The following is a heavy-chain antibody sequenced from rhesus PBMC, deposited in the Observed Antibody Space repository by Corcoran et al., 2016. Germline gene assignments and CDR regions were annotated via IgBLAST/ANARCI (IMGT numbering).Heavy chain of an antibody. CDR3: ARRSLNTGTSFDY. V-gene: IGHV2-1*01. Sequence: QLTLKESGPALVKPTQTLTLTCTFSGFSLSTNGLGVGWLRQPSRKTLEWLAHIYWDDDKRYSTSLKNRLTISKDTSKNQVVLTMTNMDPVDTATYYCARRSLNTGTSFDYWGQGIQVTVSS. CDR1: GFSLSTNGLG. J-gene: IGHJ4*01. D-gene: IGHD1-38*01. CDR2: IYWDDDK.